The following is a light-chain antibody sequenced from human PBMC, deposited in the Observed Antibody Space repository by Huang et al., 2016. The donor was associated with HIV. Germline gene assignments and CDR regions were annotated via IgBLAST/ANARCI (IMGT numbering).Light chain of an antibody. V-gene: IGKV3-15*01. CDR2: GAS. Sequence: ETVMTQTPATLSVSPGERATLFCRASQSVSGNLAWYQHKPGQAPRPLIYGASTRPTGIPGRFSGSGSGTEFTLTISSLQSEDFAVYYCHQYNNWPPWTFGQGTKVEIK. CDR3: HQYNNWPPWT. J-gene: IGKJ1*01. CDR1: QSVSGN.